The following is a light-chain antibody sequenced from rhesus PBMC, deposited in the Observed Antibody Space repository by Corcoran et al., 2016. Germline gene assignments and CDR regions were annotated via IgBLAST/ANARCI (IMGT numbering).Light chain of an antibody. CDR2: AAS. J-gene: IGKJ3*01. CDR3: QTHNTNPFT. Sequence: DIQMTQSPSSLSASVVDRVTINCQASQGISNWLAWYQQKPGKAPKLLIYAASSLQSGVPSRFSGSGSVTEFTLTISSLQPEDFATYYCQTHNTNPFTYGPGTKLDIK. CDR1: QGISNW. V-gene: IGKV1-18*01.